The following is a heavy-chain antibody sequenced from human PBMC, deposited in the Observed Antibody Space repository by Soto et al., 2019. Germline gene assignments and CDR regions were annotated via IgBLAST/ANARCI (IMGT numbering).Heavy chain of an antibody. V-gene: IGHV3-33*01. CDR3: AREGGIVAAGTGAFDI. J-gene: IGHJ3*02. CDR1: GFTFSSYG. CDR2: IWYDGSNK. Sequence: PGGSLRLSCAASGFTFSSYGMHWVRQAPGKGLEWVAVIWYDGSNKYYADSVKGRFTISRDNSKNTLYLQMNSLRAEDTAVYYCAREGGIVAAGTGAFDIWGQGTMVTVSS. D-gene: IGHD6-13*01.